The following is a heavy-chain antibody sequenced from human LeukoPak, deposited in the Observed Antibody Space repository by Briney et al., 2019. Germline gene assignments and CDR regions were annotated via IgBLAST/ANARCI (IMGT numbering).Heavy chain of an antibody. CDR3: VRGPYSYDSSGCFDY. CDR1: GGSISSGGYS. CDR2: IYYSGST. V-gene: IGHV4-30-4*07. J-gene: IGHJ4*02. Sequence: SETLSLTCAVSGGSISSGGYSWSWIRQPPGKGLEWIGYIYYSGSTYYNPSLKSRVTISVDTSKNQFSLKLSSVTAADTAVYYCVRGPYSYDSSGCFDYWGQGTLVTVSS. D-gene: IGHD3-22*01.